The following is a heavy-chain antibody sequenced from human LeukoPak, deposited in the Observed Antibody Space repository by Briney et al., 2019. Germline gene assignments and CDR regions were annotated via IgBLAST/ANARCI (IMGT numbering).Heavy chain of an antibody. CDR3: AREGGYCSSTSCYRWFDY. V-gene: IGHV3-7*01. Sequence: GGSLRLSCAASGFTFSSYWMSWVRQAPGKGLGWVANIKQDGSEKYYVDSVRGRFTISRDNAKNSLYLQMNSLRAEDTAVYYCAREGGYCSSTSCYRWFDYWGQGTLVTVSS. D-gene: IGHD2-2*02. CDR1: GFTFSSYW. J-gene: IGHJ4*02. CDR2: IKQDGSEK.